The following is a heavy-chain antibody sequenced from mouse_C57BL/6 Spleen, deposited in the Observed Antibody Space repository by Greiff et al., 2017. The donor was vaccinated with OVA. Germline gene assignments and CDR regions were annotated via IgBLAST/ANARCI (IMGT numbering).Heavy chain of an antibody. CDR1: GYTFTDYN. CDR2: INPNNGGT. Sequence: EVQLQQSGPELVKPGASVKIPCKASGYTFTDYNMDWVKQSHGKSLEWIGDINPNNGGTIYNQKFKGKATLTVDKSSSTAYMELRSLTSEDTAVYYCARKGNYYSAWFAYWGQGTLVTVSA. J-gene: IGHJ3*01. CDR3: ARKGNYYSAWFAY. D-gene: IGHD2-1*01. V-gene: IGHV1-18*01.